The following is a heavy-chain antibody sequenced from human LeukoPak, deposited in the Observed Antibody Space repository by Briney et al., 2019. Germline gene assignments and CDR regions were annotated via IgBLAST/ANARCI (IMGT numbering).Heavy chain of an antibody. CDR1: GGTFSSYA. CDR3: AIGENYYDSSGYSPDY. J-gene: IGHJ4*02. Sequence: SVKVSCKASGGTFSSYAISWLRQAPGQGLEWMGRIIPIFGTANYAQKFQGRVTITTDESTSTAYMELSSLRSEDTAVYYCAIGENYYDSSGYSPDYWGQGTLVTVSS. D-gene: IGHD3-22*01. V-gene: IGHV1-69*05. CDR2: IIPIFGTA.